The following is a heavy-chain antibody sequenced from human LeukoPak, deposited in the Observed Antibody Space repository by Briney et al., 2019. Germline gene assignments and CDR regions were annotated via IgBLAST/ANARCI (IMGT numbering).Heavy chain of an antibody. V-gene: IGHV1-18*04. Sequence: ASVKVSCKASGYTFTSYYMHWVRQAPGQGLEWVGWINAYNGHTNYVQNLQGRATMTTDTSTSTAYMELRSLRSDDTAVYYCARGEYNYFDYWGQGTLVTVSS. J-gene: IGHJ4*02. D-gene: IGHD2/OR15-2a*01. CDR3: ARGEYNYFDY. CDR1: GYTFTSYY. CDR2: INAYNGHT.